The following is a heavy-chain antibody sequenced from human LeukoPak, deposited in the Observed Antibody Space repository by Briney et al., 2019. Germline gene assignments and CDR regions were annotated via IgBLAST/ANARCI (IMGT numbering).Heavy chain of an antibody. CDR2: ISSSGSNI. CDR1: GFTFSDYY. CDR3: ARDYYDSSRYLDY. D-gene: IGHD3-22*01. V-gene: IGHV3-11*01. J-gene: IGHJ4*02. Sequence: GGSLRLSCAASGFTFSDYYMSWIRQAPGKGREWVSYISSSGSNIYYADSVKGRFTISSDNAKNSLYLQMNSLRAEDTAVYYCARDYYDSSRYLDYWGQGTLVTVSS.